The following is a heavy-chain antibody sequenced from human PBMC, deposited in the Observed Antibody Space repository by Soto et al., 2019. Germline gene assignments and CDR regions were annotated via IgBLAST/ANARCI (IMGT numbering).Heavy chain of an antibody. Sequence: ASVKVSCKACGGTFSSYAISWVRQAPGQGLEWMGGIIPIFGTANYAQKFQGRVTITADESTSTAYMELSSLRSEDTAVYYCARGFITIFGPWFDPWGQGTLVTVSS. CDR2: IIPIFGTA. CDR1: GGTFSSYA. V-gene: IGHV1-69*13. CDR3: ARGFITIFGPWFDP. J-gene: IGHJ5*02. D-gene: IGHD3-9*01.